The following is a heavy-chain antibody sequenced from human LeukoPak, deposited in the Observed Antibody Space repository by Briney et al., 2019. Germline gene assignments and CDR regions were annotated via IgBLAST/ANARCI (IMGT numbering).Heavy chain of an antibody. Sequence: PGGSLRLSCAASGFTLSSYWMHWVRQAPGKGLVWVSRVNSDGSSTYYADSVKGRFTISRDNAKNTLHLQMNSLRADDTAVYYCARGGGGFDYWGQGTLVTVSS. D-gene: IGHD3-10*01. CDR3: ARGGGGFDY. CDR2: VNSDGSST. V-gene: IGHV3-74*01. CDR1: GFTLSSYW. J-gene: IGHJ4*02.